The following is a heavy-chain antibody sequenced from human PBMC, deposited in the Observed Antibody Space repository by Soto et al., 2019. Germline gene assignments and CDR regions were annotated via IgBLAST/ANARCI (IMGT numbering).Heavy chain of an antibody. J-gene: IGHJ4*02. CDR3: AHRPRGYRSHFAY. Sequence: QIPLKESGPTLVKPTQTLTLTCTFTGSSLSTRGVGVSWIRQPPGKALEWLALIYWAVDTGYRPSLKSRLTITKDTTKNQLDLTMTSMDPVDTATFYWAHRPRGYRSHFAYWGQGTLVTVSS. V-gene: IGHV2-5*02. CDR2: IYWAVDT. CDR1: GSSLSTRGVG. D-gene: IGHD5-18*01.